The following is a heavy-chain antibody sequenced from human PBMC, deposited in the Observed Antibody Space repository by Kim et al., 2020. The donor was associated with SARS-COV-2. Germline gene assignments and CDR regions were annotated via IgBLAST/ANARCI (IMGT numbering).Heavy chain of an antibody. J-gene: IGHJ4*02. Sequence: GSATYGADPVNGRFTISRDSAKNSLYLQMNSLRAEDTAMYYCARDPTAWDHWGQGTLVIVSS. CDR3: ARDPTAWDH. V-gene: IGHV3-7*01. CDR2: GSAT.